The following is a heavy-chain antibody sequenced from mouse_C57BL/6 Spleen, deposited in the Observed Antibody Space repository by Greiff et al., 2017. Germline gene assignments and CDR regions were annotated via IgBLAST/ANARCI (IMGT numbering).Heavy chain of an antibody. J-gene: IGHJ4*01. Sequence: EVQLQQSGPELVKPGASVTIPCKASGYTFTDYNMDWVKQSHGKSLEWIGDINPNNGGTISNQKFKGKATLTVDKSSSTAYMELRSLTSEETAVYYCARGGYYVWGDYWGQGTSVTVSS. CDR3: ARGGYYVWGDY. CDR1: GYTFTDYN. D-gene: IGHD2-3*01. V-gene: IGHV1-18*01. CDR2: INPNNGGT.